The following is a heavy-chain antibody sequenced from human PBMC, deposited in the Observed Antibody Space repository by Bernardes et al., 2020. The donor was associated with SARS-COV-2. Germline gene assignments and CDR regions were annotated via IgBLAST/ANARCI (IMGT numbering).Heavy chain of an antibody. CDR3: ARSGSGWDFGN. V-gene: IGHV4-59*01. CDR2: IYYSGGT. Sequence: SETLSLTCSVSGGSIRSYYWSWIRQPPGKGLEWIGYIYYSGGTSSNPSLKSRVTISVDTSENRFSLRLSSVTAADTAVYYCARSGSGWDFGNWGQGTLVTVSS. CDR1: GGSIRSYY. J-gene: IGHJ4*02. D-gene: IGHD6-19*01.